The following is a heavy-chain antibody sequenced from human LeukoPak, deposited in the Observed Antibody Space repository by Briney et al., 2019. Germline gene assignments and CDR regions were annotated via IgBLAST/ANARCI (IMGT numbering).Heavy chain of an antibody. J-gene: IGHJ4*02. D-gene: IGHD3-3*01. CDR2: ISSSSNYI. Sequence: GGSLRLSCAASGFTFSSYAMNWVRQAPGKGLEWLSSISSSSNYIHYADSVKGRFTISRDNAENSLYLQVNSLRAEDTAVYYCARDLTDDFWGGYHFDYWGQGTLVTVSS. CDR1: GFTFSSYA. CDR3: ARDLTDDFWGGYHFDY. V-gene: IGHV3-21*01.